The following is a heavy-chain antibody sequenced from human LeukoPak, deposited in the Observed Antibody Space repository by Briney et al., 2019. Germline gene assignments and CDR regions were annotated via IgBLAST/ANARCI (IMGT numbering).Heavy chain of an antibody. CDR2: IWYDGSNK. V-gene: IGHV3-33*06. CDR1: GFTFSSYG. CDR3: AKGETTVTTYLDY. Sequence: PGKSLRLSCAASGFTFSSYGMHWVRQAPGKGLEWVAVIWYDGSNKYYADSVKGRFTISRDNSKNTLYLQMNSLRAEDTAVYYCAKGETTVTTYLDYWGQGTLVTVYS. J-gene: IGHJ4*02. D-gene: IGHD4-17*01.